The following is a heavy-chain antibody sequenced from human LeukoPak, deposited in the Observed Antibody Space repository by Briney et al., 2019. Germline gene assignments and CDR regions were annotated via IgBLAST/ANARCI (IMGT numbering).Heavy chain of an antibody. V-gene: IGHV3-30*03. J-gene: IGHJ4*02. CDR1: GFTFSSYG. CDR3: ARGVNGSFDY. Sequence: PGRSLRLSCAASGFTFSSYGMHWVRQAPGKGLEWVAVISYDGSNKYYADSVKGRFTISRDNSKNTLYLQMNSLRAEDTAVYYCARGVNGSFDYWGQGTLVTVSS. CDR2: ISYDGSNK. D-gene: IGHD4-23*01.